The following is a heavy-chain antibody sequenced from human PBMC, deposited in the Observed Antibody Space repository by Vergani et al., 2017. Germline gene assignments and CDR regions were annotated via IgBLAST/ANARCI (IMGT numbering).Heavy chain of an antibody. CDR3: ARGSMVRGVDMSADFDY. CDR2: INPSGGST. D-gene: IGHD3-10*01. Sequence: QVQLVQSGAEVKKPGASVKVSCKASGYTFTSYYMHWVRQAPGQGLEWMGIINPSGGSTSYAQKFQGRVTMTRDTSTSTVYMELSSLRSEDTAVYYWARGSMVRGVDMSADFDYWGQGTLVTVSS. CDR1: GYTFTSYY. V-gene: IGHV1-46*03. J-gene: IGHJ4*02.